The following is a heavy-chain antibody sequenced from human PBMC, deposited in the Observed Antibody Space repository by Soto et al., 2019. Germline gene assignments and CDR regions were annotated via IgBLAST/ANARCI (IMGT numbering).Heavy chain of an antibody. J-gene: IGHJ6*02. CDR2: IYYSGGT. D-gene: IGHD2-2*01. CDR1: VYSMISGGYY. CDR3: ATLLGSHQHYYFGIDV. V-gene: IGHV4-31*02. Sequence: SETLSLTCTVSVYSMISGGYYWVWIRHLPGKGLEWIGYIYYSGGTQFNPSLKSRVSMSVDTSKNQFSLRLSSVTAADTAVYYCATLLGSHQHYYFGIDVWGQGTTVTVSS.